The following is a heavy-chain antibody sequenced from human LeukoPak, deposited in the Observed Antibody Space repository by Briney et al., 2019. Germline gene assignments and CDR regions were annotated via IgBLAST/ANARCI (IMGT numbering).Heavy chain of an antibody. CDR3: ARDPGYSSGSPDY. Sequence: ASVTVSCTASGYTFTAYYMHWVRQAPGQGLEWMGWINPNSGGTNYAQKFQGRVTMTRDTSISTAYMELSRLRSDDTAVYYCARDPGYSSGSPDYWGQGTLVTVSS. J-gene: IGHJ4*02. CDR1: GYTFTAYY. D-gene: IGHD6-19*01. V-gene: IGHV1-2*02. CDR2: INPNSGGT.